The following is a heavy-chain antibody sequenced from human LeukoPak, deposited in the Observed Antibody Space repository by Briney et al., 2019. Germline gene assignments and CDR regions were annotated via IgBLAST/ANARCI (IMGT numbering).Heavy chain of an antibody. J-gene: IGHJ4*02. Sequence: GGSLRLSCAASGFTFSSYEMNWVRQAPGKGLEWVSAISGSGGSTNYADSVKGRFTISRDNSKNTLYLQMNSLRAEDTAVYYCAKEVVGAATFDYWGQGTLVTVSS. D-gene: IGHD1-26*01. CDR1: GFTFSSYE. CDR2: ISGSGGST. CDR3: AKEVVGAATFDY. V-gene: IGHV3-23*01.